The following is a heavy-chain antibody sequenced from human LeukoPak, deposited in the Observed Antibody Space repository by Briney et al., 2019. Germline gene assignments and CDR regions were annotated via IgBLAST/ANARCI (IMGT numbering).Heavy chain of an antibody. CDR2: IRYDGSNK. CDR3: AKDAQVVPAAMFYYYYYMDV. J-gene: IGHJ6*03. D-gene: IGHD2-2*01. Sequence: GSLRLSCAASGFTFSSYGMHGVRQAPGKGLEWVAFIRYDGSNKYYADSVKGRFTISRDNSKNTLYLQMNSLRAEDTAVYYCAKDAQVVPAAMFYYYYYMDVWGKGTTVTVSS. V-gene: IGHV3-30*02. CDR1: GFTFSSYG.